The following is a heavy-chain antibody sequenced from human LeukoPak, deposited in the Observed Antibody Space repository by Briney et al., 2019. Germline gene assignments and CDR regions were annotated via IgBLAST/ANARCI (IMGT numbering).Heavy chain of an antibody. Sequence: ASVKVSCKASGYTFTSYGISWVRQAPGQGLEWMGWISAYNGNTNYAQKLQGRVTMTTDTSTSTAYMELRSPRSEDTAVYYCASPRQDDYGDYLGAFDIWGQGTMVTVSS. CDR1: GYTFTSYG. J-gene: IGHJ3*02. CDR3: ASPRQDDYGDYLGAFDI. D-gene: IGHD4-17*01. V-gene: IGHV1-18*01. CDR2: ISAYNGNT.